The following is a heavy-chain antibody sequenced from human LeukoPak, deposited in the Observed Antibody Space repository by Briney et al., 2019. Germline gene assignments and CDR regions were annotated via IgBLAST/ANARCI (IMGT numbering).Heavy chain of an antibody. V-gene: IGHV4-34*01. CDR1: GGSFSGYY. Sequence: PSETLSLTCAVYGGSFSGYYWSWIRQPPGKGLEWIGEINHSGSTNYNPSLKSRVPISVDTSKNQFSLKLSSVTAADTPVYYCARVSFELRYFDWLLYFDYWGRGPLVTVSS. D-gene: IGHD3-9*01. CDR2: INHSGST. J-gene: IGHJ4*02. CDR3: ARVSFELRYFDWLLYFDY.